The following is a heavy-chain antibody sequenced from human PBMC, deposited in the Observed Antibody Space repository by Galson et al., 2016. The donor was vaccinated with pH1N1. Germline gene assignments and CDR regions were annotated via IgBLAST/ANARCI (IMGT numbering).Heavy chain of an antibody. CDR2: ITWNGNII. CDR3: AVGSSVAVPDFFVH. D-gene: IGHD6-19*01. J-gene: IGHJ4*02. Sequence: SLRLSCAASGFTFDDNAMHWVRQAPGKGLEWVSGITWNGNIIGYADSVKGRFTNFRATAKNSLYLQMNSLTYDDMALYFCAVGSSVAVPDFFVHWGQGAQVTVSS. CDR1: GFTFDDNA. V-gene: IGHV3-9*03.